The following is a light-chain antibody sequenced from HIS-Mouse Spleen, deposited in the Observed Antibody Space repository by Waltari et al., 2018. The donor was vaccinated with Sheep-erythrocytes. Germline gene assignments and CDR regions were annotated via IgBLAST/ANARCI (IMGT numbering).Light chain of an antibody. Sequence: SYELTQPPSVSVSPGQTASITCSGDKLGDKYACWYQQKPGQSPVLVIYRDSKRPSGIPGRFSGSNSGNTATLTISGTQAMDEADYYCQSYDSSNHWVFGGGTKLTVL. CDR3: QSYDSSNHWV. V-gene: IGLV3-1*01. CDR2: RDS. J-gene: IGLJ3*02. CDR1: KLGDKY.